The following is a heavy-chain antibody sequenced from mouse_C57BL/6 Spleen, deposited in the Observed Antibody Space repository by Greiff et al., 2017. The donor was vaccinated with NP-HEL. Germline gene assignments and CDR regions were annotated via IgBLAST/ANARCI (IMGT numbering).Heavy chain of an antibody. CDR2: ILPGSGST. D-gene: IGHD1-1*01. Sequence: QVQLQQSGAELMKPGASVKLSCKATGYTFTGYWIEWVKQRPGHGLEWIGEILPGSGSTNYNEKFKGKATFTADTSANTAYMQLSSLTTEDSAIYYWARAITTVVASGRYFDVWGTGTTVTVSS. J-gene: IGHJ1*03. CDR1: GYTFTGYW. V-gene: IGHV1-9*01. CDR3: ARAITTVVASGRYFDV.